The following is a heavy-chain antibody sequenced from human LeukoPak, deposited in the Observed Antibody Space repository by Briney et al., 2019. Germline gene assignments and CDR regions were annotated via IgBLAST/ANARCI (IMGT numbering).Heavy chain of an antibody. Sequence: GGSLRLSCAASGFTVSSNYMSWVRQAPGKGLEWVGRIKSKTDGGTTDYAAPVKGRFTISRDDSKNALYLQMNSLKTEDTAVYYCTTDLYSSGWYPLEDYWGQGTLVTVSS. V-gene: IGHV3-15*01. CDR2: IKSKTDGGTT. CDR1: GFTVSSNY. CDR3: TTDLYSSGWYPLEDY. J-gene: IGHJ4*02. D-gene: IGHD6-19*01.